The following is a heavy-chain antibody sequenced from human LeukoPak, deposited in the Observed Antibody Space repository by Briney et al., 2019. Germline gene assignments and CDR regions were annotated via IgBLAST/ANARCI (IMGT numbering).Heavy chain of an antibody. CDR3: ARATGHRGRDGYNYAHDAFDI. J-gene: IGHJ3*02. CDR1: GYTFTSYC. V-gene: IGHV1-46*01. D-gene: IGHD5-24*01. Sequence: ASVKVSCKASGYTFTSYCMHWVRQAPGQGLEWMGIINPSGGSTSYAQKFQGRVTMTRDTSTSTAYMELSSLRSEDTAVYYCARATGHRGRDGYNYAHDAFDIWGQGTMVTVSS. CDR2: INPSGGST.